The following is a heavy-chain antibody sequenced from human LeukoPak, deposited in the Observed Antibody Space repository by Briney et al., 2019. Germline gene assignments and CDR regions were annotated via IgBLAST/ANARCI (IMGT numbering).Heavy chain of an antibody. CDR3: ASFLAVAGTFTFDY. V-gene: IGHV4-59*01. Sequence: PSETLSLTCTVSGGSLSSYYWSWIRQPPAKALVCIGYIYYSGSTNYNPSLKSRVTISVDTSKNQLSLKLSSVPAADTAVYYCASFLAVAGTFTFDYWGQGTLVTVSS. D-gene: IGHD6-19*01. CDR1: GGSLSSYY. J-gene: IGHJ4*02. CDR2: IYYSGST.